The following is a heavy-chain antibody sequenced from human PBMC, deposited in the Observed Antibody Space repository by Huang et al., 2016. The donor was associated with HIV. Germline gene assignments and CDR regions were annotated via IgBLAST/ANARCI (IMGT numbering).Heavy chain of an antibody. CDR2: IFYSGSA. Sequence: QLQLQESGPRLVKSSETLSLTCTVSGGFISSSTHYWGWIRQPPGKGLEWIGNIFYSGSAYPNPPLSSRVTISIDTSKNQFSLRLTSVSAADTGVYFCARHEFCGGDCYSGYDYWGQGILVTVSS. CDR1: GGFISSSTHY. V-gene: IGHV4-39*01. CDR3: ARHEFCGGDCYSGYDY. J-gene: IGHJ4*02. D-gene: IGHD2-21*02.